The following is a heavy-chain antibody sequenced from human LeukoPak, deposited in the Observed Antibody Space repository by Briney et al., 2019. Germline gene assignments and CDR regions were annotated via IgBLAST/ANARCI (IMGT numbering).Heavy chain of an antibody. D-gene: IGHD3-22*01. CDR2: ISGYNGNT. CDR3: VRDPAYYYDSSGLHYFDN. V-gene: IGHV1-18*01. J-gene: IGHJ4*02. CDR1: GGTFSSYA. Sequence: ASVKVSCKASGGTFSSYAISWVRQAPGQGLEWMGWISGYNGNTNYAQKLQGRVTMTTDTSTSTAYMELRSLRSDDTAVYYCVRDPAYYYDSSGLHYFDNWGQGTLVTVSS.